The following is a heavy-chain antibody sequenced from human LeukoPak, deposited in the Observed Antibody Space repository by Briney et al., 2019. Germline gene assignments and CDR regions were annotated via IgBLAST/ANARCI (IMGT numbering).Heavy chain of an antibody. V-gene: IGHV3-21*01. J-gene: IGHJ4*02. CDR1: GFTFGDYA. CDR2: ISSSSSYI. Sequence: GGSLRLSCTASGFTFGDYAMSWVRQAPGKGLEWVSSISSSSSYIYYADSVKGRFTISRDNAKNSLYLQMNSLRAEDTAVYYCAQTSVYFDYWGQGTLVTVSS. CDR3: AQTSVYFDY.